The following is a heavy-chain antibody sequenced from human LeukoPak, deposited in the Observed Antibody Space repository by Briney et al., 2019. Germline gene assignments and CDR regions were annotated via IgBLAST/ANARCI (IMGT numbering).Heavy chain of an antibody. J-gene: IGHJ3*02. CDR3: ARGYIGWAFDI. D-gene: IGHD5-18*01. Sequence: SETLSLTCTVSGGSISSSSYYWGCIRQPPGKGLEWIRYIYYSGSTNYNPSLKSRVTISVDTSKNQFSLKLSSVTAADTAVYYCARGYIGWAFDIWGQGTMVTVSS. CDR1: GGSISSSSYY. V-gene: IGHV4-61*05. CDR2: IYYSGST.